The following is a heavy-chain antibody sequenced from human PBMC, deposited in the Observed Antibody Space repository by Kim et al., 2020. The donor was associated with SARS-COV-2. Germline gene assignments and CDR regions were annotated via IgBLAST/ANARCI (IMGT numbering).Heavy chain of an antibody. Sequence: ASVKVSCKASGYTFTGYYIHWVRQAPGQGLEWMGWINPNSGDTKYAQKVQGRVTLNRDTSISTAYMELSGLSSDETAVYYCARGGYCSGASCYTYYYYYGMGVWGHGTTVTVSS. CDR1: GYTFTGYY. CDR2: INPNSGDT. CDR3: ARGGYCSGASCYTYYYYYGMGV. V-gene: IGHV1-2*02. D-gene: IGHD2-15*01. J-gene: IGHJ6*02.